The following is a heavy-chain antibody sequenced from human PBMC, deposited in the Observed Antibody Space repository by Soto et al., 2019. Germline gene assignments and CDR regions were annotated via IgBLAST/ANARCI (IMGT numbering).Heavy chain of an antibody. D-gene: IGHD6-19*01. CDR3: ARLGIAVAGIDY. J-gene: IGHJ4*02. Sequence: PSETLSLTCTVSGGSISSYYWSWIRQPPGKGLEWIGYIYYSGSTNYNPSLKSRVTISVDTSKNQFSLKLSSVTAADTAVYYCARLGIAVAGIDYWGQGTLVTVSS. V-gene: IGHV4-59*08. CDR2: IYYSGST. CDR1: GGSISSYY.